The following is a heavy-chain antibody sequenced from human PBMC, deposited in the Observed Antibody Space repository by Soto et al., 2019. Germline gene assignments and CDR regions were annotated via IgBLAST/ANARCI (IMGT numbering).Heavy chain of an antibody. CDR3: AKDHAHRRGGDGMDV. J-gene: IGHJ6*02. CDR2: ISGDGGST. D-gene: IGHD3-10*01. Sequence: GGSLRLSCAASGFTFDDYAMHWVRQAPGKGLEWVSLISGDGGSTYYADSVKGRFTISRDNSKNSLYLQMNSLRTEDTALYYCAKDHAHRRGGDGMDVWGQGTTVTVSS. V-gene: IGHV3-43*02. CDR1: GFTFDDYA.